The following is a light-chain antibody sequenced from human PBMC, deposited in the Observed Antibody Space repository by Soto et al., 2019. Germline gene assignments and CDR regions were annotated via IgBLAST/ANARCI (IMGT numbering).Light chain of an antibody. V-gene: IGKV3-15*01. J-gene: IGKJ2*01. CDR2: GAS. CDR1: QSVSSN. Sequence: EIVMTQSPATLSVSPGERATLSCRASQSVSSNLAWYQQKPGQAPRLLIHGASTRATGIPARFSGSGSGTEFTLTISSLQSEDFAVYYCQQYNNWHYTFGQGTKLEIK. CDR3: QQYNNWHYT.